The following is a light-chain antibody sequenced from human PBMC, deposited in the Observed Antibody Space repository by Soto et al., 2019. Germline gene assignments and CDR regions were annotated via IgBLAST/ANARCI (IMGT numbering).Light chain of an antibody. CDR3: QQYNNWPRT. Sequence: EIVMTQSPATLSLSPGERATLSCRASQSVNSNLAWYQQKAGQAPRLLIYGTSTRATGIPARFSGIGSGTDFTLTTSSLQFEDFAVYYCQQYNNWPRTFGQGTKVDIK. CDR2: GTS. V-gene: IGKV3-15*01. CDR1: QSVNSN. J-gene: IGKJ1*01.